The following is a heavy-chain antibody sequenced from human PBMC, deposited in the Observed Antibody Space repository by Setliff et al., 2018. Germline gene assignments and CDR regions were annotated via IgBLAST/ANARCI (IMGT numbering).Heavy chain of an antibody. V-gene: IGHV3-48*03. D-gene: IGHD6-19*01. Sequence: RLSCAASGFTFRSYEMNWVRQAPGKGLEWISYITTSGSTIYYADSVKGRFTISRDNAKNSLYLQMNSLRAEDTAVYYCASHEPWLWNAFDIWAKGQWSPSPQ. CDR1: GFTFRSYE. CDR3: ASHEPWLWNAFDI. J-gene: IGHJ3*02. CDR2: ITTSGSTI.